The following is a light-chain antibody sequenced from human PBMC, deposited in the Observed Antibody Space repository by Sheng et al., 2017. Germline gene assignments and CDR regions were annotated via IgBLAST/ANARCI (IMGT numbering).Light chain of an antibody. Sequence: DIQMTQSPSSLSASVGDSVTITCRASQTINNYLNWYQQKPGKAPELLISAASTLESGVPSRFSGSGSGTHFTLTITDLQPEDFASYYCLQTYRIPPWTFGPGDRNLEIK. CDR3: LQTYRIPPWT. V-gene: IGKV1-39*01. J-gene: IGKJ2*01. CDR1: QTINNY. CDR2: AAS.